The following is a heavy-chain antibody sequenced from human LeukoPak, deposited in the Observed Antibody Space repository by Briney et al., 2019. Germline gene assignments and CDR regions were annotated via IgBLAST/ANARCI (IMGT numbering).Heavy chain of an antibody. CDR3: ARDSERIAAAGTGFDP. Sequence: SETLSLTCTVSGGSISSYYWSWIRQPPGKGLEWIGYIYYSGSTNYNPSLKSRVTISVDTSKNQFSLKLSSVTVADTAVYYCARDSERIAAAGTGFDPWGQGTLVTVSS. CDR1: GGSISSYY. CDR2: IYYSGST. D-gene: IGHD6-13*01. V-gene: IGHV4-59*01. J-gene: IGHJ5*02.